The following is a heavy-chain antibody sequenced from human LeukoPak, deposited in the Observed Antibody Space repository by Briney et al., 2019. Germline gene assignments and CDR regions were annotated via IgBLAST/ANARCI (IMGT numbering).Heavy chain of an antibody. CDR2: INHSGST. Sequence: SETLSLTCAVYGGSFSGYYWSWLRQPPWKGLEWIGEINHSGSTNYNPSLKSRVTISVDTPKNQFSQKLSSATAADTAVYYCARGLGYSNYYFDYWGQGTLVTVSS. J-gene: IGHJ4*02. CDR1: GGSFSGYY. CDR3: ARGLGYSNYYFDY. V-gene: IGHV4-34*01. D-gene: IGHD4-11*01.